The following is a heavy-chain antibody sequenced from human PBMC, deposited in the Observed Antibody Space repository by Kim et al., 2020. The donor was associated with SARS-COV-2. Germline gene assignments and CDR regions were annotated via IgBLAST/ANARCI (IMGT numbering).Heavy chain of an antibody. Sequence: GGSLRLSCAASGFTFSSYGMNWVRQAPGKGLEWVAVIWYDGSNKYYADSVKGRFTISRDNSKNTMYLQMNSLRAEDTAVYHCARDYYDSSGYYYSGAFDIWGQGAMVTVSS. CDR2: IWYDGSNK. CDR3: ARDYYDSSGYYYSGAFDI. J-gene: IGHJ3*02. CDR1: GFTFSSYG. V-gene: IGHV3-33*01. D-gene: IGHD3-22*01.